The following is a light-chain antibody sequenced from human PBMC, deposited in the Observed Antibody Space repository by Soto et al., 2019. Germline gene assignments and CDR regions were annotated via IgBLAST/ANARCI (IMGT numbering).Light chain of an antibody. CDR2: GAS. CDR1: QSVSSSY. Sequence: EIVLTQSPGTLSLSPGERATLSCRASQSVSSSYLAWYQQKPGQGPRLLIYGASSRATGIPDRFSDSGSGADLTHTISSLEPEDPAVYYRPQYGSSLLGTFGQGTKVEL. V-gene: IGKV3-20*01. J-gene: IGKJ1*01. CDR3: PQYGSSLLGT.